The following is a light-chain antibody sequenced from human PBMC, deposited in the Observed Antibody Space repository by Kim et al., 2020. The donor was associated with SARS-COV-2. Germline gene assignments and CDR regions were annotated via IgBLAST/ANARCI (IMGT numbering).Light chain of an antibody. V-gene: IGLV2-14*04. CDR2: DVS. CDR3: SSYRSSNTFVI. CDR1: SVDVCCYTY. Sequence: QSITISCTGTSVDVCCYTYVSWYQQHPGKAPKLMIYDVSKRPSGVSNRFSGSKSGNTASLTISGLQAEDRADYYCSSYRSSNTFVIFGGGTQLTVL. J-gene: IGLJ2*01.